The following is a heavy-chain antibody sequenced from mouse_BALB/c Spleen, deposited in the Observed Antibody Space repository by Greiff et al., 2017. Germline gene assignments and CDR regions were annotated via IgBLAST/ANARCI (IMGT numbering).Heavy chain of an antibody. Sequence: VQLQQSGPELVKPGASVKMSCKASGYTFTSYVMHWVKQKPGQGLEWIGYINPYNDGTKYNEKFKGKATLTSDKSSSTAYMELSSLTSEDSAVYYCARGGVVAPFDVWGAGTTVTVSS. CDR3: ARGGVVAPFDV. CDR1: GYTFTSYV. D-gene: IGHD1-1*01. J-gene: IGHJ1*01. V-gene: IGHV1-14*01. CDR2: INPYNDGT.